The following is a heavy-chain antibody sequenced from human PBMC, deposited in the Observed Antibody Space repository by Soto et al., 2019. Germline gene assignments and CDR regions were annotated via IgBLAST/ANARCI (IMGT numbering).Heavy chain of an antibody. Sequence: EVQLVESGGGLIQPGGSLRLSCAASGFTVSSNYMSWVRQAPGKGLEWVSGIYSGGSTYYADSVKGRFTISRDNSKNTLYLQMNSLRAEDTAVYYCARDKRWYSGSFNYYYYGMDVWGQGTTVTVCS. D-gene: IGHD1-26*01. V-gene: IGHV3-53*01. CDR3: ARDKRWYSGSFNYYYYGMDV. CDR2: IYSGGST. CDR1: GFTVSSNY. J-gene: IGHJ6*02.